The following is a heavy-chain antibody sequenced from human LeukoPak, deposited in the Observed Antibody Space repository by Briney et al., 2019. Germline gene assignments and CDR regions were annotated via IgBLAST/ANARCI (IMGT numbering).Heavy chain of an antibody. CDR3: ARVSEFDDFWSGPPDAFDI. CDR1: GHSIINSFY. J-gene: IGHJ3*02. D-gene: IGHD3-3*01. V-gene: IGHV4-38-2*02. Sequence: PSETLSLTCTVSGHSIINSFYWGWIRQPPGKGLEWIGSIYHSGSTYYNPSLKSRVTISVDTSKNQFSLKLSSVTAADTAVYYCARVSEFDDFWSGPPDAFDIWGQGTMVTVSS. CDR2: IYHSGST.